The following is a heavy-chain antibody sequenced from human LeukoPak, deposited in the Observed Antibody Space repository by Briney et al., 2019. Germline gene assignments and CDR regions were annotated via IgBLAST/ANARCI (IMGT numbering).Heavy chain of an antibody. CDR3: ARVGAYYDILTGYQLRDAFDI. D-gene: IGHD3-9*01. CDR1: GYTFTSYG. CDR2: ISAYNGNT. J-gene: IGHJ3*02. V-gene: IGHV1-18*01. Sequence: ASVKVSCKASGYTFTSYGISWVRQAPGQGLEWMGWISAYNGNTNYAQKLQGRVTMTTDTSTSTAYMELRSLRSDDTAVYYCARVGAYYDILTGYQLRDAFDIWGQGTMVTVSS.